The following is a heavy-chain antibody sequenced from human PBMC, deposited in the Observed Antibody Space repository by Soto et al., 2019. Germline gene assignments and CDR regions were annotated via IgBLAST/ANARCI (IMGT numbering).Heavy chain of an antibody. CDR1: GFMFSDYY. V-gene: IGHV3-11*01. Sequence: QVQLVESGGGLVKPGGSLRLSCAASGFMFSDYYMSWIRQAPGKGLEWVSYISSGGSTKYYADSVKGRFTISRDNAKNSLSLQMGSLRAEATSIYCCARGGGGFYDYVWGSSSQGAFDVWGQGTMVTVSS. D-gene: IGHD3-16*01. J-gene: IGHJ3*01. CDR2: ISSGGSTK. CDR3: ARGGGGFYDYVWGSSSQGAFDV.